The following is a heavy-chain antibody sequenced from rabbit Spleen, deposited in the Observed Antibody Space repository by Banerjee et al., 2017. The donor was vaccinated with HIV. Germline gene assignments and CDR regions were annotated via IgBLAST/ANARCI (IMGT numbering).Heavy chain of an antibody. CDR1: GISFGISDY. V-gene: IGHV1S40*01. CDR3: ARDLVGVIGWNFYL. Sequence: QSLEESGGGLVKPGGTLTLTCKASGISFGISDYMCWVRQAPGKGLEWIACINAATGKPVYATWAKGRFTISRTSSPTVTLRMTSLTAADRAAYFCARDLVGVIGWNFYLWGPGTLVTVS. D-gene: IGHD1-1*01. J-gene: IGHJ4*01. CDR2: INAATGKP.